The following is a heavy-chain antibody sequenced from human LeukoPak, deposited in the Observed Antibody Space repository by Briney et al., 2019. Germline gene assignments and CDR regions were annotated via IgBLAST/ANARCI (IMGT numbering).Heavy chain of an antibody. CDR2: ISAYNGNT. J-gene: IGHJ4*02. Sequence: ASVKVSCKASGYSFTSYGISWVRQVPGQGLEWMGWISAYNGNTNYAQKLQGRVTMTTDTSTSTAYMELRSLRSDDTAVYYCARGGYSDSDYYFDYWGQGTLVTVSS. D-gene: IGHD4-11*01. CDR1: GYSFTSYG. CDR3: ARGGYSDSDYYFDY. V-gene: IGHV1-18*01.